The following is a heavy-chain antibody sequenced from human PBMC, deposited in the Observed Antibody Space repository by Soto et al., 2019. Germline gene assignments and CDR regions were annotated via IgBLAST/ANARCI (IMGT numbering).Heavy chain of an antibody. D-gene: IGHD1-26*01. J-gene: IGHJ6*02. Sequence: PGESLKISCKGSGYSFTSYWIGWVRQMPGKGLEWMGIIYPGDSDTRYSLSFQGQVTISADKSISTAYLQWSSLKASDTAMYYCARATGIVGATPGWSDYYYYGMDVWGQGTTVTVSS. CDR1: GYSFTSYW. V-gene: IGHV5-51*01. CDR3: ARATGIVGATPGWSDYYYYGMDV. CDR2: IYPGDSDT.